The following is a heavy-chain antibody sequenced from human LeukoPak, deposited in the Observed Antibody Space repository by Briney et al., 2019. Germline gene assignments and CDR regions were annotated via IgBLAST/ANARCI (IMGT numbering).Heavy chain of an antibody. Sequence: PSETLSLTCTVSGGSISSGGYYWSWIRQHPGKGLEWIGYIYYSGSTYYNPSLKSRVTISVDTSKNQFSLKLSSVTAADTAVYYCARAEVTAILGYYYGMDVWGQGTTVTVSS. CDR2: IYYSGST. V-gene: IGHV4-31*03. D-gene: IGHD2-21*02. CDR1: GGSISSGGYY. J-gene: IGHJ6*02. CDR3: ARAEVTAILGYYYGMDV.